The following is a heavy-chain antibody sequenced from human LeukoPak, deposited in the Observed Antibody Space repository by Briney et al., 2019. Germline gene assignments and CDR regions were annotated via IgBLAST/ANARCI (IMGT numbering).Heavy chain of an antibody. CDR3: ARDRYGDGFAHFDY. V-gene: IGHV1-2*02. CDR1: GYTFTVNS. D-gene: IGHD5-24*01. Sequence: ASVKVSCKASGYTFTVNSMHWVRQAPGQGLEWVGCINPNSGDTIYAQKFHDRVTMTRDTSITTAYLELSSLRSDDTAVYYCARDRYGDGFAHFDYWGQGALVTVSS. CDR2: INPNSGDT. J-gene: IGHJ4*02.